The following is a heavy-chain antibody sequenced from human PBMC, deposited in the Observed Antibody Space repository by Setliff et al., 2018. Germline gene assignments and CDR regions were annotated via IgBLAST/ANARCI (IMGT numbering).Heavy chain of an antibody. CDR2: INTGGGTT. J-gene: IGHJ5*02. CDR3: ARGNFYYFDRTGRGPTXFDP. CDR1: GFTISSSA. Sequence: GGSLRLSCAASGFTISSSAMSWVRQAPGKGLEWVSAINTGGGTTYYADSVKGRFTVSRDNSRNILYLQMNSLRAEDTAVYYCARGNFYYFDRTGRGPTXFDPWGQGTLVTVSS. D-gene: IGHD3-22*01. V-gene: IGHV3-23*01.